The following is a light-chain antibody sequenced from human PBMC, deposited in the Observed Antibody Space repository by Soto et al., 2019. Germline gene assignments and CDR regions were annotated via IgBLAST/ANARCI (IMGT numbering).Light chain of an antibody. J-gene: IGKJ1*01. V-gene: IGKV3-15*01. Sequence: EKLMTQSPGTLSVSPGERGTLSCRASQTVSSDLAWYQQKPGQAPRILIYGASTRATGIPARFSGSGSGTEFTLTISSLQSEDFAVYYCQQYYSTRTLGQGTKVDIK. CDR1: QTVSSD. CDR2: GAS. CDR3: QQYYSTRT.